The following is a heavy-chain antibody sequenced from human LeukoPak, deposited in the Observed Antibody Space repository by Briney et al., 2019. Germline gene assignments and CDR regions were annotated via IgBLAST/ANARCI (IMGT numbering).Heavy chain of an antibody. CDR1: GFTFSGDY. Sequence: GGSLRLSCAASGFTFSGDYMSWIRQAPGKGLEWVSYISSVGSSTVYADSVKGRFTISRDNAKNSLYLQMNSLRAEDTAVYYCARGPHYSYSNYPLDYWGQGTLVTVSS. V-gene: IGHV3-11*04. CDR2: ISSVGSST. CDR3: ARGPHYSYSNYPLDY. D-gene: IGHD4-11*01. J-gene: IGHJ4*02.